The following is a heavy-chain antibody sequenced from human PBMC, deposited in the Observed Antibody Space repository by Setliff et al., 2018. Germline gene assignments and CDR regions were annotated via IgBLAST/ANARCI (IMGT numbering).Heavy chain of an antibody. J-gene: IGHJ4*02. D-gene: IGHD3-22*01. CDR2: IYHGGST. Sequence: KPSETLSLTCTVSGGSINSYYWSWIRQPAGKGLEWIGYIYHGGSTNYNPSLKSRVTMFVDTSKNQFSLMLYSVTAADTAIYYCARYDSSGYSENYYFDYWGQGTLVTVSS. V-gene: IGHV4-4*07. CDR3: ARYDSSGYSENYYFDY. CDR1: GGSINSYY.